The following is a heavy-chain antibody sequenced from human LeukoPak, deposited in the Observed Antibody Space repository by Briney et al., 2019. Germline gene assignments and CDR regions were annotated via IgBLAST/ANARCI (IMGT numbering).Heavy chain of an antibody. V-gene: IGHV3-48*01. Sequence: GGSLRLSCAASGFTFSSYSMNWVRQAPGEGLEWVSYISSLSGTIYYADSVKGRFTISRDNAKNSLYLQMDSLRAEDTAVYYCARLGPWEYSGYFYDYWGQGTLVTVSS. D-gene: IGHD5-12*01. CDR1: GFTFSSYS. CDR3: ARLGPWEYSGYFYDY. J-gene: IGHJ4*02. CDR2: ISSLSGTI.